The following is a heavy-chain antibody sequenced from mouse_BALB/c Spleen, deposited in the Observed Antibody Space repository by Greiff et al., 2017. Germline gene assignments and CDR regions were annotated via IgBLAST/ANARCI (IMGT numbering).Heavy chain of an antibody. CDR3: ARAHYGFDWYFDV. CDR2: IWGDGST. V-gene: IGHV2-6-7*01. J-gene: IGHJ1*01. D-gene: IGHD2-2*01. Sequence: VQLQQSGPGLVAPSQSLSITCTVSGFSLTGYGVNWVRQPPGKGLEWLGMIWGDGSTDYNSALKSRLSISKDNSKSQVFLKMNSLQTDDTARYYCARAHYGFDWYFDVWGAGTTVTVSS. CDR1: GFSLTGYG.